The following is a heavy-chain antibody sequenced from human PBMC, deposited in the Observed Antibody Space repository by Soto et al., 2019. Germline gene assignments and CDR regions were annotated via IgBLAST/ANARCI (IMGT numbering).Heavy chain of an antibody. J-gene: IGHJ6*02. D-gene: IGHD3-3*01. CDR1: GFTFSSYE. V-gene: IGHV3-48*03. CDR3: ARYLLHYDFWSGYSAYFYYGMDV. CDR2: ISDSGRTL. Sequence: GGSLRLSCSASGFTFSSYEMNWVRQAPGKGLEWVCYISDSGRTLYYADSVKGRFTVSRDDAQNSVYLQMDSLRAEDTAVYYCARYLLHYDFWSGYSAYFYYGMDVWGPGTTVTVSS.